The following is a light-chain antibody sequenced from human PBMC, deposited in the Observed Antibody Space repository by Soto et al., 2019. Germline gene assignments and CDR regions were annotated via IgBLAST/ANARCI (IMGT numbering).Light chain of an antibody. CDR3: QQYGSSLGFT. V-gene: IGKV3-20*01. J-gene: IGKJ3*01. Sequence: EIVLTQSPVTLSLSPGERATLSCRASQSVSSSYFAWYQQKPGQAPRLLIYGASSRAAGIPDRFSGSRSGTDFTLTISRLEPEDFAVYYCQQYGSSLGFTFGPGTKVDIK. CDR1: QSVSSSY. CDR2: GAS.